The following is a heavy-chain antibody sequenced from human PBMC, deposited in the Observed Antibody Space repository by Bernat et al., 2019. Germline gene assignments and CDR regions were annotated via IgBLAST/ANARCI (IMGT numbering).Heavy chain of an antibody. V-gene: IGHV3-7*01. CDR2: IRQDGSDK. D-gene: IGHD6-19*01. CDR1: GFTFTDYW. Sequence: EMQLVESGGGLVQPGGSLRLSCAASGFTFTDYWMTWVRQAPGQGLEWVANIRQDGSDKNYVDSVKGRFAIPRDNAKNSLYLQMNSLRAEDTAVYYCAREGGSGYSFDYWGQGALVTVSS. CDR3: AREGGSGYSFDY. J-gene: IGHJ4*02.